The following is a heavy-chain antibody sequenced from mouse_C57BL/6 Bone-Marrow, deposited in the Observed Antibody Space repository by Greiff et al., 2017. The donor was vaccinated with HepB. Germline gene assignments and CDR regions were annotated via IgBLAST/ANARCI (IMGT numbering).Heavy chain of an antibody. CDR2: IDPNSGGT. V-gene: IGHV1-72*01. CDR1: GYTFTSYW. CDR3: AREGGIYYDYDENWFAY. Sequence: QVQLQQSGAELVKPGASVKLSCKASGYTFTSYWMHWVKQRPGRGLEWIGRIDPNSGGTKYNEKFKSKATLTVDKPSSTAYMQLSSLTSEDSAVYYCAREGGIYYDYDENWFAYWGQGTLVTVSA. D-gene: IGHD2-4*01. J-gene: IGHJ3*01.